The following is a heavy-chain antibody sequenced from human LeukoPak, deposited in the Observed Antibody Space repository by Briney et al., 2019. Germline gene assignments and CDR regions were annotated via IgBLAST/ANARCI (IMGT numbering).Heavy chain of an antibody. D-gene: IGHD6-19*01. Sequence: GSLRLSCAASGFTFSSYSMNWVRQAPGKGLEWVSSISSSSSYIYYADSVKGRFTISRDNAKNSLYLQMNSLRAEGTAVYYCARDLDHAVAGPFDPWGQGTLVTVSS. CDR2: ISSSSSYI. J-gene: IGHJ5*02. CDR1: GFTFSSYS. V-gene: IGHV3-21*01. CDR3: ARDLDHAVAGPFDP.